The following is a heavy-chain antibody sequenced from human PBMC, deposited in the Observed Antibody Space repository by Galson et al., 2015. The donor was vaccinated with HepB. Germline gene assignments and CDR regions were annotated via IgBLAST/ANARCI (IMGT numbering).Heavy chain of an antibody. CDR1: GYTFTGYY. CDR3: ARGRNSGYYYYYYGMDV. J-gene: IGHJ6*02. Sequence: SVKVSCKASGYTFTGYYMHWVRQAPGRGLEWMGWINPNSGGTNYAQKFQGRVTMTRDTSISTAYMELSRLRSDDTAVYYCARGRNSGYYYYYYGMDVWGQGTTVTVSS. D-gene: IGHD2/OR15-2a*01. CDR2: INPNSGGT. V-gene: IGHV1-2*02.